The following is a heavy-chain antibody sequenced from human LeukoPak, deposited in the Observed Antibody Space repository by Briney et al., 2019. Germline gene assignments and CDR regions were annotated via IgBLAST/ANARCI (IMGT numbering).Heavy chain of an antibody. CDR2: ISGSGGST. V-gene: IGHV3-23*01. CDR3: AKDQGSTVTTHMDV. D-gene: IGHD4-11*01. CDR1: GFTFSSYA. Sequence: GSLRLSCAASGFTFSSYAMSWVRQAPGKGLEWVSAISGSGGSTYYADSVKGRFTISRDNSKNTLYLQMNSLRAEDTAVYYCAKDQGSTVTTHMDVWGKGTTVTVSS. J-gene: IGHJ6*03.